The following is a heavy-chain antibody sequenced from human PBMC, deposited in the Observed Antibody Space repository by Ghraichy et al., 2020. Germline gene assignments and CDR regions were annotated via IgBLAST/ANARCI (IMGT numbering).Heavy chain of an antibody. CDR2: ISSSSSYI. J-gene: IGHJ4*02. Sequence: GGSLRLSCAASGFTFSSYSMNWVRQAPGKGLEWVSSISSSSSYIYYADSVKGRFTISRDNAKNSLYLQMNSLRAEDTAVYYCARDSGNYPGVGPYFDYWGQGTLVTVSS. CDR1: GFTFSSYS. D-gene: IGHD3-10*01. V-gene: IGHV3-21*01. CDR3: ARDSGNYPGVGPYFDY.